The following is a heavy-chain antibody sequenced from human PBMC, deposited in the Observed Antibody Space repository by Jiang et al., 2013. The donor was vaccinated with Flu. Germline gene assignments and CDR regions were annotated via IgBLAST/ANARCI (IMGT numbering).Heavy chain of an antibody. J-gene: IGHJ3*02. CDR3: ARGGRYYDSEVGPFDI. V-gene: IGHV4-59*08. CDR2: IYYSGST. Sequence: GLVKPSETLSLTCTVSGGSISSYYWSWIRQPPGKGLEWIGYIYYSGSTNYNPSLKSRVTISVDTSKNQFSLKLSSVTAADTAVYYCARGGRYYDSEVGPFDIWGQGTMVTVSS. D-gene: IGHD3-22*01. CDR1: GGSISSYY.